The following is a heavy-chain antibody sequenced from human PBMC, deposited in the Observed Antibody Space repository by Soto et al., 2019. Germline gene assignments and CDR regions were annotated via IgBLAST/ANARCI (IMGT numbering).Heavy chain of an antibody. D-gene: IGHD5-18*01. Sequence: ASVKVSCKASGFTFTTYYMHWVRQAPGQGLEWMGLITPSDVTTSNAQKFQGRVTMTRDTSTSTVYMELSSLRSADTAIYYCASAKETAARDGMGVWGQGTTVTVSS. CDR1: GFTFTTYY. V-gene: IGHV1-46*01. CDR3: ASAKETAARDGMGV. J-gene: IGHJ6*02. CDR2: ITPSDVTT.